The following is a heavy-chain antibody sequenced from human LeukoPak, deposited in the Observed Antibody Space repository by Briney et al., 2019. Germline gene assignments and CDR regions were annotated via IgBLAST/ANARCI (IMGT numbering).Heavy chain of an antibody. Sequence: PSETLSLTCTVSGGSISSGGYYWSWIRQHPGKGLEWIGYIYYSGSTYYNPSLKSRVTISVDTSKNQFSLKLSSVTAADTAVYYCARDRTHGDYGFDYWGQGTLVAVSS. D-gene: IGHD4-17*01. J-gene: IGHJ4*02. CDR1: GGSISSGGYY. CDR2: IYYSGST. V-gene: IGHV4-31*03. CDR3: ARDRTHGDYGFDY.